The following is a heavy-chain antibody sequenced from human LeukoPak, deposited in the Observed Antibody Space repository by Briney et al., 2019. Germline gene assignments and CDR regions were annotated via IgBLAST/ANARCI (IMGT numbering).Heavy chain of an antibody. V-gene: IGHV3-11*04. D-gene: IGHD3-9*01. Sequence: GGSLRLSCTASGFTFSDYYMSWIRQAPGKGLEWVSYISSSASIIYYADSVKGRFTISRDNAKNSLYLQMNSLRAEDTAVYYCARDLGYSDDYDILTGYRDYWGQGTLVTVSS. J-gene: IGHJ4*02. CDR2: ISSSASII. CDR3: ARDLGYSDDYDILTGYRDY. CDR1: GFTFSDYY.